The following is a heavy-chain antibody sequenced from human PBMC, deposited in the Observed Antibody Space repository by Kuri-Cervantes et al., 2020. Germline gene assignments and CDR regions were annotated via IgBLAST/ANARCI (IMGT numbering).Heavy chain of an antibody. CDR1: GFTFSSYS. CDR2: ISGSSSTI. D-gene: IGHD6-19*01. J-gene: IGHJ4*02. V-gene: IGHV3-48*01. CDR3: ATNVIAVAGHDF. Sequence: GESLKISCAASGFTFSSYSMNWVRQAPGKGLEWVSCISGSSSTIYYADSVRGRFTISRDNAKNSLYLQMNSLRTEDTAMYFCATNVIAVAGHDFWGQGTLVTVSS.